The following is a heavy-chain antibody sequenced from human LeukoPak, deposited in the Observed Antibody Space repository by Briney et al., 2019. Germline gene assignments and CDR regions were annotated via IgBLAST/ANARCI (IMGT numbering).Heavy chain of an antibody. V-gene: IGHV3-30*02. J-gene: IGHJ4*02. Sequence: PGGSLRLSCAASGFTFSSHGMHWVRQAPGKGLEWVAFIRYDGSNKYYADSVKGRFTISRDNSKNTLYLQMNSLRAEDTAVYYCAKDTGIAVAGFDYWGQGTLVTVSS. D-gene: IGHD6-19*01. CDR1: GFTFSSHG. CDR3: AKDTGIAVAGFDY. CDR2: IRYDGSNK.